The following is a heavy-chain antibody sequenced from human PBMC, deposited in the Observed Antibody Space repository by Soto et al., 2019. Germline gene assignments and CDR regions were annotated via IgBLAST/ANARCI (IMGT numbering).Heavy chain of an antibody. Sequence: QVQLVQSGAEVKKPGSSVKVSCKASGGTFSSYAISWVRQAPGQGLEWMGGIIPIFGTANYAQKFQGRVKITADDSTTTAYMELSSLISEESAGYYCVGSVAKDYYYGMDVWGQGTTVTGSS. CDR2: IIPIFGTA. J-gene: IGHJ6*02. V-gene: IGHV1-69*12. CDR1: GGTFSSYA. D-gene: IGHD5-12*01. CDR3: VGSVAKDYYYGMDV.